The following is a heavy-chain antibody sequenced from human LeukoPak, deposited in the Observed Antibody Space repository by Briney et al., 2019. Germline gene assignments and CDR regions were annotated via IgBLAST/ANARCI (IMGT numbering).Heavy chain of an antibody. CDR2: IRSKAYGGTT. CDR1: GFTFGDYA. J-gene: IGHJ6*02. Sequence: GGSLRLSCTASGFTFGDYAMSWFRQAPGKGLEWVGFIRSKAYGGTTEYAASVKGRCTISRDDSKSIAYLQMNSLKTEDTAVYYCGSARSVVIITTAVIDVWGQGTTVIVSS. V-gene: IGHV3-49*03. D-gene: IGHD3-22*01. CDR3: GSARSVVIITTAVIDV.